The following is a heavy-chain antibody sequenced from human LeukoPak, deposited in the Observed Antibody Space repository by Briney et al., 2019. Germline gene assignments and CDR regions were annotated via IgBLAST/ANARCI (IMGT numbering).Heavy chain of an antibody. D-gene: IGHD3-10*01. CDR2: ISGSGGST. CDR1: GFTFSSYP. Sequence: GGSLRLSCAASGFTFSSYPMSWVRQAPGKGLEWVSAISGSGGSTYYADSVKGRFTISRDNSKNTLYLQMNSLRAEDTAVYYRAKVLWFGESTFLDYWGQGTLVTVSS. J-gene: IGHJ4*02. V-gene: IGHV3-23*01. CDR3: AKVLWFGESTFLDY.